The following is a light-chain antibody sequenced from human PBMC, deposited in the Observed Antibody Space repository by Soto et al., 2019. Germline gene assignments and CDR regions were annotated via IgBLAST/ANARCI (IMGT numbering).Light chain of an antibody. CDR2: KAS. Sequence: DIQLTQSPSTLSASVGDRVTITCRASQSINSWLAWYQQKPGKVPKFLIYKASSLESGVPSRFSGSGSGTEFTLTXSSLQXDDFATYYCQQYKSFPVTFGGGTKVEIK. CDR3: QQYKSFPVT. J-gene: IGKJ4*01. V-gene: IGKV1-5*03. CDR1: QSINSW.